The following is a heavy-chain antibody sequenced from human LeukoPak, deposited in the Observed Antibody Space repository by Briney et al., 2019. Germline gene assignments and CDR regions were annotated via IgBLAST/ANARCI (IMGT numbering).Heavy chain of an antibody. CDR1: GFTFSSYA. D-gene: IGHD5-12*01. CDR3: AKERPIYSGYDFDY. J-gene: IGHJ4*02. CDR2: ISYDGSNK. V-gene: IGHV3-30-3*01. Sequence: GRSLRLSCAASGFTFSSYAMHWVRQAPGKGLEWVAVISYDGSNKYYADSVKGRFTISRDNSKNTLYLQMNSLRAEDTAVYYCAKERPIYSGYDFDYWGQGTLVTVSS.